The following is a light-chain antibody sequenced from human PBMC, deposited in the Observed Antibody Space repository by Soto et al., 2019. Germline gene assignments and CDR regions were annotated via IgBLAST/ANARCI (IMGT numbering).Light chain of an antibody. CDR3: SSYTSTSTPVV. J-gene: IGLJ2*01. V-gene: IGLV2-14*03. CDR1: SSDVGGYNY. CDR2: DVS. Sequence: QSVLTQAASVSGSPGQSITISCTGTSSDVGGYNYVSWYQQHPGKAPKLMIYDVSNRPSGVSNRFSGSKSSNTASLTISGLQAEDEADYYCSSYTSTSTPVVFGGGTKLTVL.